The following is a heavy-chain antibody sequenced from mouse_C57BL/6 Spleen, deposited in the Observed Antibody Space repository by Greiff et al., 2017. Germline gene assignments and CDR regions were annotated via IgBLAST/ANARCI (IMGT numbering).Heavy chain of an antibody. CDR1: GYTFTSYW. CDR3: ASNDYAWYFEV. D-gene: IGHD2-4*01. Sequence: QVQLQEPGPELVKPGHSVKLSCKASGYTFTSYWLHWVKQRPGKGLEWMGDISPSNGGTNYNEKFKSKATMTVDNSSSTAYMQLISLTAEDSAVYLCASNDYAWYFEVWGTGTPVTVSS. CDR2: ISPSNGGT. J-gene: IGHJ1*03. V-gene: IGHV1-53*01.